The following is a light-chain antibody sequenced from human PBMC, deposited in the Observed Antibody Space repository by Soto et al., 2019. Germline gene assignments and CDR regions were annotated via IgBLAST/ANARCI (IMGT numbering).Light chain of an antibody. V-gene: IGLV1-44*01. J-gene: IGLJ1*01. CDR3: VAWDDNLSGSFV. CDR2: SSN. CDR1: FSNIGSNP. Sequence: QSVLTQPPSASGTPGQRVTISCSGSFSNIGSNPVNWYQQLPGAAPKLLIHSSNQRPSGVSDRFSGSKSGTSSFLAISGLQSEDEADYYCVAWDDNLSGSFVFGNGTKVTVL.